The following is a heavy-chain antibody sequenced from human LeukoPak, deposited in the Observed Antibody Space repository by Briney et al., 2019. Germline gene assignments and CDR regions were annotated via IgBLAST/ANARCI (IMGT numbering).Heavy chain of an antibody. V-gene: IGHV3-23*01. J-gene: IGHJ4*02. CDR2: ISGSGGST. CDR1: GFTFSSYG. Sequence: GGSLRLSCAASGFTFSSYGMSWVRQAPGKGLEWVSAISGSGGSTYYADSVKGRFTISRDNSKNTLYLQMNSLKTEDTAVYYCTRMSRGGSYGFDYWGQGTLVTVSS. D-gene: IGHD1-26*01. CDR3: TRMSRGGSYGFDY.